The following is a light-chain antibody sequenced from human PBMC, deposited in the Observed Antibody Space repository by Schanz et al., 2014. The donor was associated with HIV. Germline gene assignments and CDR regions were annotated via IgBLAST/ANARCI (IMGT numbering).Light chain of an antibody. CDR1: QNIGKW. Sequence: DVQMTQSPSTLSASVGDRVTITCRASQNIGKWLTWYQQKPGKAPNLLIYQASTRKSGVPPTFSGSGSGTEFTLTISSLQPDDFATYYCQQYNSYSPWTFGQGTKVEIK. J-gene: IGKJ1*01. CDR3: QQYNSYSPWT. CDR2: QAS. V-gene: IGKV1-5*03.